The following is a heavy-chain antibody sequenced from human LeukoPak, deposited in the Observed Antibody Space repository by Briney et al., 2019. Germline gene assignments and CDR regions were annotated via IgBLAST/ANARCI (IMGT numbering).Heavy chain of an antibody. Sequence: ASVKVSCKASGGTFSSYAISWVRQAPGQGLEWMGRIIPIFGTANYAQKFQGRVTITTDESTSTAYMELSSLRSKDTAVYYCARDQMVRTRELDYWGQGTLVTVSS. J-gene: IGHJ4*02. CDR3: ARDQMVRTRELDY. V-gene: IGHV1-69*05. D-gene: IGHD3-10*01. CDR2: IIPIFGTA. CDR1: GGTFSSYA.